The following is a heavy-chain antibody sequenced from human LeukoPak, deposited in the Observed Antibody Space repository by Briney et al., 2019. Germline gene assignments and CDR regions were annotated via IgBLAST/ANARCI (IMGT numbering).Heavy chain of an antibody. CDR1: GVSISSSNSY. J-gene: IGHJ5*02. D-gene: IGHD3-16*02. Sequence: PSETLSLTCTVSGVSISSSNSYWGWIRQPPGKGLEWIGSVYYSGTTYYNPSLKSRVTISVDTSKNEFSLKVNSVTAADTAVYFCARQADFGGVIVSSWFDPWGEGAQVTVSS. CDR2: VYYSGTT. V-gene: IGHV4-39*01. CDR3: ARQADFGGVIVSSWFDP.